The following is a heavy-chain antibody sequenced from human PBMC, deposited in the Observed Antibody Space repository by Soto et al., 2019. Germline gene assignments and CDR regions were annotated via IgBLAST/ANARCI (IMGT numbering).Heavy chain of an antibody. CDR3: AQTLGLAVAGPGRFDL. J-gene: IGHJ2*01. D-gene: IGHD6-19*01. Sequence: QVQLVQSGAEVKKPGSSVKVSCKASGGTFSSHAISWVRQAPGQGLEWMGGIIPIFGTANYAQKFQGRVTITADDSTSTAYMELCSLRSEDTAVYYCAQTLGLAVAGPGRFDLWGRGTLVTVSS. CDR2: IIPIFGTA. V-gene: IGHV1-69*12. CDR1: GGTFSSHA.